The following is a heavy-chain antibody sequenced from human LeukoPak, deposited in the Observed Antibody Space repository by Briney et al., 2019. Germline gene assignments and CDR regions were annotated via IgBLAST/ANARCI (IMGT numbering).Heavy chain of an antibody. Sequence: GASVKVSCKASGYTFTSYYMHWVRQAPGQGLEWMGIINPSGGSTSYAQKFQGRVTITADESTSTAYMELSSLRSEDTAVYYCARLGYYDSSGYYNDSSSNWGQGTLVTVSS. V-gene: IGHV1-46*01. D-gene: IGHD3-22*01. CDR3: ARLGYYDSSGYYNDSSSN. CDR2: INPSGGST. J-gene: IGHJ4*02. CDR1: GYTFTSYY.